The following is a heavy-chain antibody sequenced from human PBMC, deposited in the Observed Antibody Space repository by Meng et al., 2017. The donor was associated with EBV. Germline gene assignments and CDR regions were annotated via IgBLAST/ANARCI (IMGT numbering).Heavy chain of an antibody. V-gene: IGHV3-15*01. D-gene: IGHD3-10*01. CDR1: GFTFRNAW. J-gene: IGHJ4*02. CDR3: TTDEEGSRF. CDR2: IRSKTDDGPI. Sequence: EFQLVECAGGLVKPGGSLGRACAASGFTFRNAWMNWVRQAPGKGLEWVGRIRSKTDDGPIDYAAPVKGRFSISRDDSKDTLHLQMNSLKTEDTAMYYCTTDEEGSRFWGQGTLVTVSS.